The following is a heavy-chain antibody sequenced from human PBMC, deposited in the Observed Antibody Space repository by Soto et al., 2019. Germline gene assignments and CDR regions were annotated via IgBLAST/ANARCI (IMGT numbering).Heavy chain of an antibody. CDR1: GFSFSSCN. CDR3: ARGLDSSWFFL. Sequence: DVQLVESGGGLVQPGGSLILSCAASGFSFSSCNMNWVRQSPGRGLEWVSFITSSSDVIRYADSVRGRFTISRDNVKNTLYLQMSSLVVEDTAVYYCARGLDSSWFFLWGQGTLVTVSS. V-gene: IGHV3-48*01. D-gene: IGHD6-13*01. J-gene: IGHJ4*02. CDR2: ITSSSDVI.